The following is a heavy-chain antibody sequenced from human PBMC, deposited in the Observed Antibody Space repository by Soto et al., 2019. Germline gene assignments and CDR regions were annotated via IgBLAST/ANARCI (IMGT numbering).Heavy chain of an antibody. D-gene: IGHD3-22*01. CDR2: ISGSGGST. CDR1: GFTFSSYA. J-gene: IGHJ6*02. Sequence: GGSLRLSCAASGFTFSSYAMSWVRQAPGKGLEWVSAISGSGGSTYYADSVKGRFTISRDNSKNTLYLQMNSLRAEDTAVYYCAKDLGYYYDSSGPKYYYYGMDVWGQGTTVTVSS. CDR3: AKDLGYYYDSSGPKYYYYGMDV. V-gene: IGHV3-23*01.